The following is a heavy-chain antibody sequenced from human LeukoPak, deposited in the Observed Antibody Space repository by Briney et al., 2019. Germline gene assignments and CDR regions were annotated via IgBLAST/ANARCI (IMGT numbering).Heavy chain of an antibody. V-gene: IGHV4-59*01. CDR2: LYNSGST. J-gene: IGHJ4*02. Sequence: SETLSLTCTVSGGSISSYYWSWIRQPPGKGMEWVGYLYNSGSTSYNPSLKSRVTISVDTSKNQFSLKLSSVTAADTAVYYCAGARPDTAMAVDYWGQGTLVTVSS. D-gene: IGHD5-18*01. CDR1: GGSISSYY. CDR3: AGARPDTAMAVDY.